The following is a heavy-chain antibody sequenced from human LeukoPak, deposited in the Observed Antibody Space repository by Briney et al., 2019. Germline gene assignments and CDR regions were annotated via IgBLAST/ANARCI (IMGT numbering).Heavy chain of an antibody. CDR2: INQDGSEK. J-gene: IGHJ3*02. D-gene: IGHD1-26*01. Sequence: PGRSLRLSCAASGFTFSSYGMHRVRQAPGKGLEWVANINQDGSEKYYVDSVKGRFTISRDNAKNSLYLQMNSLRAEDTAVYYCARVSGSYKWAAFDIWGQGTMVTVSS. CDR3: ARVSGSYKWAAFDI. V-gene: IGHV3-7*04. CDR1: GFTFSSYG.